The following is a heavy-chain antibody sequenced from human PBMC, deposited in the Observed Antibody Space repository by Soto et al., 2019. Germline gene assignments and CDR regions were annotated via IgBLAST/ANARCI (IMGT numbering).Heavy chain of an antibody. J-gene: IGHJ6*02. CDR1: GGTFSSYA. V-gene: IGHV1-69*12. CDR3: ARHPGGRGYYYGMGV. CDR2: IIPIFGTA. D-gene: IGHD2-15*01. Sequence: QVQLVQSGAEVKKPGSSVKVSCKASGGTFSSYAISWVRQAPGQGLEWMGGIIPIFGTANYAQKFQGRGTITADESTGTAYMELSSLRSEDTAVYYCARHPGGRGYYYGMGVWCHGTTVTVSS.